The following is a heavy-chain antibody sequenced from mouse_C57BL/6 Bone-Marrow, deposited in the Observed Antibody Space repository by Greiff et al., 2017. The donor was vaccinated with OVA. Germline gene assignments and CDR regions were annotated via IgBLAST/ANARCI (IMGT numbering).Heavy chain of an antibody. J-gene: IGHJ3*01. D-gene: IGHD1-1*01. Sequence: VHLVESGAELARPGASVKLSCKASGYTFTSYGISWVKQRTGQGLEWIGEIYPRSGNTYYNEKFKGKATLTADKSSSTAYMELRSLTSEDSAVYFCAREAYYYGSSPPWFAYWGQGTLVTVSA. CDR3: AREAYYYGSSPPWFAY. CDR2: IYPRSGNT. V-gene: IGHV1-81*01. CDR1: GYTFTSYG.